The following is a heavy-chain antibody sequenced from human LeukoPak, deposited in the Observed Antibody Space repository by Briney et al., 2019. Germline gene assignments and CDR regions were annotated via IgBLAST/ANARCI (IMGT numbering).Heavy chain of an antibody. CDR3: ARQGVRDYNIYWFDP. CDR2: IYYSGST. Sequence: PSETLSLTCTASGGSISTYYWSWLRQPPGEGLEWIGYIYYSGSTSYNPSLKSRVTISIDTSKSQFSLNLSSVTAADTAVYYCARQGVRDYNIYWFDPWGQGTLVTVSS. D-gene: IGHD1-14*01. CDR1: GGSISTYY. J-gene: IGHJ5*02. V-gene: IGHV4-59*08.